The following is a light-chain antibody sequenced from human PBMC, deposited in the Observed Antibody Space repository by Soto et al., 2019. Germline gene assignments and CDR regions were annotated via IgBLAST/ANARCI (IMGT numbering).Light chain of an antibody. V-gene: IGKV1-9*01. CDR1: QGISSY. Sequence: DIQLTQSPSFLSASVGDRVTITCRASQGISSYLAWYQQKPGKAPKLLIYAASTLQSGVPSRFSGSGSGTEFTLTISSLQPEDFATYYSQQLNSYPLTFGQGTKVEIK. J-gene: IGKJ1*01. CDR3: QQLNSYPLT. CDR2: AAS.